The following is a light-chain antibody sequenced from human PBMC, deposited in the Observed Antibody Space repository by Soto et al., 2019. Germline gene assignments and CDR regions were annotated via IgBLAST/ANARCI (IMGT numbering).Light chain of an antibody. J-gene: IGKJ4*02. CDR3: QRDASGFPFT. CDR2: KSS. Sequence: DIQMTQPPSTLYASVGARVTITCPATQNINSWLAWYQQKPGKAPKLLIYKSSNLESGVPTRFSGSESRTHCTLTISILQPDDFANYHGQRDASGFPFTVGGGTKVEIK. V-gene: IGKV1-5*03. CDR1: QNINSW.